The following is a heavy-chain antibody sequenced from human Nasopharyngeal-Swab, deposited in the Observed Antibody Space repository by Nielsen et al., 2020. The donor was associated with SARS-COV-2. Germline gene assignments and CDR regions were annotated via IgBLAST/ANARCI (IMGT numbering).Heavy chain of an antibody. D-gene: IGHD3-10*01. CDR3: ARQKTEYYGSGSVNWFDP. J-gene: IGHJ5*02. CDR2: IYYSGST. V-gene: IGHV4-39*01. Sequence: SETLSLTCTVSGGSISSSSYYWGWIRQPPGKGLEWFGSIYYSGSTYYNPSLKSRVTISVDTSKNQFSLKLSSVTAADTAVYYCARQKTEYYGSGSVNWFDPWGQGTLVTVSS. CDR1: GGSISSSSYY.